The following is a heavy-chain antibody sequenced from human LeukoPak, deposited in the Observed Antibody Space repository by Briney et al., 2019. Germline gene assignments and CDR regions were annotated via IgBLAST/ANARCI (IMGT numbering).Heavy chain of an antibody. V-gene: IGHV4-61*01. D-gene: IGHD3-22*01. J-gene: IGHJ4*02. CDR3: ARLVYYDSSGYILD. CDR2: ISDSGGS. CDR1: GGSVSSGISY. Sequence: SETLSLTCSLSGGSVSSGISYWSWIRQPPGEGLEWIAYISDSGGSDYNPSLRGRVTLSLDTSKNQFSLRLNSVTAADTAVYYCARLVYYDSSGYILDWGQGTLVTVSS.